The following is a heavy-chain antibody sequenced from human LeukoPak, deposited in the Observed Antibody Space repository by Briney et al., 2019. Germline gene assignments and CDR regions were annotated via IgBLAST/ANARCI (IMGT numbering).Heavy chain of an antibody. CDR3: AREGVAGTGLDF. D-gene: IGHD6-13*01. Sequence: ASVKVSCMASGYTFSIYNMHWVRQAPGQGLEWMGIINPSGGTSYAQKLQGRITMTRDTPTSTLYMELSSLRSEDTAVYYCAREGVAGTGLDFWGQGTLVTVSS. V-gene: IGHV1-46*01. J-gene: IGHJ4*02. CDR2: INPSGGT. CDR1: GYTFSIYN.